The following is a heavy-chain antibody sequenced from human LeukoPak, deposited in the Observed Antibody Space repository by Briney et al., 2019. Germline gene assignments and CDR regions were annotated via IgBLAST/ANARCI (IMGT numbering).Heavy chain of an antibody. Sequence: GESLKISCKGSGYSFTSYWIGWVRQKPRKGLECMGIIYPGDSDIRYSPSFQGQVTISADKSISTAYLQWSSLKASDTAMYYCARAQNVYYYYYGMDVWGQGTTVTVSS. V-gene: IGHV5-51*01. CDR1: GYSFTSYW. J-gene: IGHJ6*02. CDR3: ARAQNVYYYYYGMDV. CDR2: IYPGDSDI.